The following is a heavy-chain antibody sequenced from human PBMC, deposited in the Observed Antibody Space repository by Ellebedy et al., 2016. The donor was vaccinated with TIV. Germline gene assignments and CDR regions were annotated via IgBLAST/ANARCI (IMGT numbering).Heavy chain of an antibody. Sequence: GESLKISCTASGFTFSNYAMSWVRQAPGKGLEWVSGFGVSGNTAYYADSVKGRSTISRDNSKNALYLQMNSLRAGDTAIYHCARGKSGTYIHHAFDSWGQGTLVTVSS. CDR1: GFTFSNYA. D-gene: IGHD1-14*01. V-gene: IGHV3-23*01. CDR2: FGVSGNTA. J-gene: IGHJ4*02. CDR3: ARGKSGTYIHHAFDS.